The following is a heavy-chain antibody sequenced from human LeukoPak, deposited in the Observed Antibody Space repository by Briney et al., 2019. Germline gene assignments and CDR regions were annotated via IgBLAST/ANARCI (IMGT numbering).Heavy chain of an antibody. CDR3: ARAVSVATRYFDY. V-gene: IGHV3-30*14. CDR1: GFTFSSYA. Sequence: GGSLRLSCAASGFTFSSYAMHWVRQAPGKGLEWVAVISYDGSNKYYADSVKGRFTISRDNSKNTLYLQMNSLRAEDTAVYYCARAVSVATRYFDYWGQGTLVTVSS. J-gene: IGHJ4*02. CDR2: ISYDGSNK. D-gene: IGHD5-12*01.